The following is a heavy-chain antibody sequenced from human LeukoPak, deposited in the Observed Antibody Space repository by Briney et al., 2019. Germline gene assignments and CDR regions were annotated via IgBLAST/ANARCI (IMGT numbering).Heavy chain of an antibody. J-gene: IGHJ4*02. CDR3: ARVDFWTSYSTFDF. CDR1: GGSISSSSYY. D-gene: IGHD3/OR15-3a*01. Sequence: SETLSLTCTVSGGSISSSSYYWGWIRQPPGKGLEWIGSIYYSGSTYYNPSLKSRVTISVDTSKNQFFLKLSSVTAADTAVYYCARVDFWTSYSTFDFWGQGTLVTVSS. CDR2: IYYSGST. V-gene: IGHV4-39*07.